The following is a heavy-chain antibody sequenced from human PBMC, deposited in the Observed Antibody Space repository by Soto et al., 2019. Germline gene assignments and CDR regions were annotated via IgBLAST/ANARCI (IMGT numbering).Heavy chain of an antibody. CDR3: ARGRSRKYYYDSSGYAFDI. J-gene: IGHJ3*02. D-gene: IGHD3-22*01. V-gene: IGHV4-34*01. CDR2: INHSGST. Sequence: QVQLQQWGAGLLKPSETLSLTCAVYGGSFSGYYWSWIRQPPGKGLEWIGEINHSGSTNYNPSLKSRVTISVDTSKNQFSLKLSSVTAADTAVYYCARGRSRKYYYDSSGYAFDIWGQGTMVTVSS. CDR1: GGSFSGYY.